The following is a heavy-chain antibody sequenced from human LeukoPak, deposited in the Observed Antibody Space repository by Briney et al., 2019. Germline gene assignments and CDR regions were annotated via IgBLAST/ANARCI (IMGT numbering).Heavy chain of an antibody. V-gene: IGHV1-2*06. J-gene: IGHJ4*02. CDR3: ARDLWGWGSDYLDY. D-gene: IGHD4/OR15-4a*01. CDR2: ISPNSGAT. CDR1: GYTFTDYY. Sequence: ASVKVSCKASGYTFTDYYVHWVRLVPGQGLEWMGRISPNSGATNYAEKFRGRVTMARDTSINTVYMEMSSLRSDDTAVYYCARDLWGWGSDYLDYWGQGSLVTVSS.